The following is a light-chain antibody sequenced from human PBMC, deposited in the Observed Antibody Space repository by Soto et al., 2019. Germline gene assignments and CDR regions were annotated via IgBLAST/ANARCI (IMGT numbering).Light chain of an antibody. CDR3: QQYGSSPRLT. CDR1: QSPNRD. V-gene: IGKV3-20*01. CDR2: GAS. J-gene: IGKJ4*01. Sequence: ILMTQSPATLSMSPGERATLSCRARQSPNRDLAWYQQKPGQSPRLLIFGASIRATGIPDRCSGSGSGTDFTLTISRLEPEDFAVYYCQQYGSSPRLTFGGGTKVDIK.